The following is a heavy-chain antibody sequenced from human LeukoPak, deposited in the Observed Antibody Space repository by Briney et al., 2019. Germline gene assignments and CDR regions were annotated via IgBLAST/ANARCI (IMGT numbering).Heavy chain of an antibody. V-gene: IGHV3-48*02. D-gene: IGHD3-10*01. J-gene: IGHJ4*02. CDR1: GFTFSSYS. Sequence: GGSLRLSCAASGFTFSSYSMNWVRQAPGKGLEWVSYISSSSTIYYADSVKGRFTISRDNAKNSLYLQMNSLRDEDTAVYYCARTDLWFGESDKGSFDYWGQGTLVTVSS. CDR2: ISSSSTI. CDR3: ARTDLWFGESDKGSFDY.